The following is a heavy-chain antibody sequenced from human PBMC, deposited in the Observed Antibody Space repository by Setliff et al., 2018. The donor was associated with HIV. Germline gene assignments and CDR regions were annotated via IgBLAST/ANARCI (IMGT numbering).Heavy chain of an antibody. Sequence: PGGSLRLSCAASGFTFSSYAMSWVRQAPGKGLEWVSAISGSGGSTYCADSVKGRFTISRDNSKNTLYLQMNSLRAEDTAVYYCAKGRYSSGANYYYYYMDVWGKGTTVTVSS. CDR1: GFTFSSYA. CDR3: AKGRYSSGANYYYYYMDV. J-gene: IGHJ6*03. CDR2: ISGSGGST. D-gene: IGHD6-19*01. V-gene: IGHV3-23*01.